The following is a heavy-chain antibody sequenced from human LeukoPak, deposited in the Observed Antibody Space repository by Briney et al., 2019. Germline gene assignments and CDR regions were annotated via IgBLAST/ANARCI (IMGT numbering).Heavy chain of an antibody. V-gene: IGHV1-69*06. CDR2: IIPIFGTA. CDR3: ARLGPGGMATITN. J-gene: IGHJ4*02. D-gene: IGHD5-24*01. Sequence: SVKVSCKASGGTFSSYAISWVRQAPGQGLEWMGGIIPIFGTANYAQKFQGRVTITADKSTSTAYMELSSLRSEDTAVYYCARLGPGGMATITNWGQGTLVTVSS. CDR1: GGTFSSYA.